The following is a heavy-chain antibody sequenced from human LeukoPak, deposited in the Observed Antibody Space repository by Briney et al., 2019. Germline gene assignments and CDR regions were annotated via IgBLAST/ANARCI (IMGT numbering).Heavy chain of an antibody. Sequence: PLASVKVSCKASGGTFSSYAISWVRQAPGQGLEWMGGIIPIFGTANYAQKFQGRVTITADESTSTAYMELGSLRSEDTAVYYCASSDRSSSWYRSGDWFDPWGQGTLVTVSS. J-gene: IGHJ5*02. V-gene: IGHV1-69*13. D-gene: IGHD6-13*01. CDR1: GGTFSSYA. CDR2: IIPIFGTA. CDR3: ASSDRSSSWYRSGDWFDP.